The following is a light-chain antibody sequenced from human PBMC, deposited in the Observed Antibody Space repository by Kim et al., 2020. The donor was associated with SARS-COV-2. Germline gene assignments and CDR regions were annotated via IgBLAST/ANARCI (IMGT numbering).Light chain of an antibody. V-gene: IGLV3-21*04. CDR3: QVWDTTNDRPV. CDR1: DIGSES. J-gene: IGLJ3*02. CDR2: YDS. Sequence: SYELTQPPSLSVAPGKTATFPCGGNDIGSESVHWYQHKAGQAPVVVISYDSDRPSGIPERFSGSNSGNTATLTISRVEAGDEADYYCQVWDTTNDRPVFG.